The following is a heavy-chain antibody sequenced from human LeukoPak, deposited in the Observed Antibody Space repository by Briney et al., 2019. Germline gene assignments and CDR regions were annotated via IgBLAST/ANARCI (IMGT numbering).Heavy chain of an antibody. D-gene: IGHD1-26*01. Sequence: GESLKISCKASGYTFGNYWITWVRQMPGKGLEWMAIIYPDDSDSRYSTSFQGQVTISADKSISTAYLQWSSLKASDTAMYYCASRYQYSWGQGTLVTVSS. J-gene: IGHJ4*02. CDR2: IYPDDSDS. CDR1: GYTFGNYW. CDR3: ASRYQYS. V-gene: IGHV5-51*01.